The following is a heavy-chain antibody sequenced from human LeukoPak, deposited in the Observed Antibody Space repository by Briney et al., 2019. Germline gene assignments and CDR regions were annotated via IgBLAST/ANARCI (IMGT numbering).Heavy chain of an antibody. CDR3: ARAYRYDNSHIDY. J-gene: IGHJ4*02. D-gene: IGHD5-18*01. CDR1: GGSISSGGYY. Sequence: SQTLSLTCTVSGGSISSGGYYWSWIRQHPGKGLEWIGYIYYSGSTYYNPSLKSRVTISVDTSKNQFSLKLSSVTAADTAVYYCARAYRYDNSHIDYWGQGTLVTVYS. V-gene: IGHV4-31*03. CDR2: IYYSGST.